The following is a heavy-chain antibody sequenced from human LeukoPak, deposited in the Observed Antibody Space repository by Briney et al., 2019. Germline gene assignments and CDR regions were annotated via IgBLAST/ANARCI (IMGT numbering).Heavy chain of an antibody. CDR3: ASKYEDYYDSSGYHTGSFWFDP. V-gene: IGHV4-59*01. J-gene: IGHJ5*02. D-gene: IGHD3-22*01. Sequence: PSETLSLTCTVSGGSISSYYWSWIRQPPGKGLEWIGYIYYSGSTNYNPSLKSRVTISVDTSKNQFSLKLSSVTAADTAVYYCASKYEDYYDSSGYHTGSFWFDPWGQGTLVTVSS. CDR1: GGSISSYY. CDR2: IYYSGST.